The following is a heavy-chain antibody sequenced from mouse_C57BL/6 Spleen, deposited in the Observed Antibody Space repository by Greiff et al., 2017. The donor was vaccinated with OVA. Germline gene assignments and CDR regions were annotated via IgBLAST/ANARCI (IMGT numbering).Heavy chain of an antibody. CDR1: GFTFSDYY. V-gene: IGHV5-16*01. J-gene: IGHJ2*01. D-gene: IGHD2-1*01. Sequence: EVMLVESEGGLVQPGSSMKLSCTASGFTFSDYYMAWVRQVPEKGLEWVANINYDGSSTYYLDSLKSRFIISRDNAKNILYLQMSSLKSEDTATYYCAREGGNYGYFDYWGQGTTLTVSS. CDR3: AREGGNYGYFDY. CDR2: INYDGSST.